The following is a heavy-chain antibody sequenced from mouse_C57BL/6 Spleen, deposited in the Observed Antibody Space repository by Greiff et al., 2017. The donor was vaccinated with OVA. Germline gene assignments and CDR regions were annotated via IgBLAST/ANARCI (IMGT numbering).Heavy chain of an antibody. Sequence: EVKLQESVAELVRPGASVKLSCTASGFNIKNTYMHWVKQRPEQGLEWIGRIDPANGNTKYAPKFQGKATITADTSSNTAYLQLSSLTSEDTAIYYCASPKYSNYEDYYAMDYWGQGTSVTVSS. CDR2: IDPANGNT. CDR3: ASPKYSNYEDYYAMDY. V-gene: IGHV14-3*01. J-gene: IGHJ4*01. CDR1: GFNIKNTY. D-gene: IGHD2-5*01.